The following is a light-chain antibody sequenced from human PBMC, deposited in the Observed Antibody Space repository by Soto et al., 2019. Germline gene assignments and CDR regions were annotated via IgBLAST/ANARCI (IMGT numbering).Light chain of an antibody. Sequence: QSALTQPPSASGSPGQSVAISCTGTSSVVGGYNYVSWYQQHPGKAPKLMIYAVNKRPSGVPDRFSGSKSGNTASLTVSGLQAEDEADYYCSSYAGSSNVFGTGTKLTVL. V-gene: IGLV2-8*01. J-gene: IGLJ1*01. CDR2: AVN. CDR1: SSVVGGYNY. CDR3: SSYAGSSNV.